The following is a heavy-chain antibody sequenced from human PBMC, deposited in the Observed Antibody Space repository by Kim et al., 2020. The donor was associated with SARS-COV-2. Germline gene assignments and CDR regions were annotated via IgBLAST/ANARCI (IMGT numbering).Heavy chain of an antibody. CDR1: GGSFSGYY. CDR3: SRGPWGGFRYLDY. J-gene: IGHJ4*02. V-gene: IGHV4-34*01. D-gene: IGHD3-16*02. CDR2: INHSGST. Sequence: SETLSLTCAVYGGSFSGYYWSWIRQPPGKGLEWIGEINHSGSTNYNPSLKSRVTISVDTSKNQFSLKLSSVTAADTAVYYCSRGPWGGFRYLDYWGQGTL.